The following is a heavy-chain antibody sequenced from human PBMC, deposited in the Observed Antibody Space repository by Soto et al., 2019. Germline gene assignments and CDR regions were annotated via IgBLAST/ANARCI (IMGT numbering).Heavy chain of an antibody. CDR3: AKRHSSSWLYYYYGMDV. V-gene: IGHV3-30*18. J-gene: IGHJ6*02. CDR1: GFTFSSYG. D-gene: IGHD6-13*01. CDR2: ISYDGSNK. Sequence: GGSLRLSCAASGFTFSSYGMHWVRQAPGKGLEWVAVISYDGSNKYYADSVKGRFTISRDNSKNTLYLQMNSLRAEDTAVYYCAKRHSSSWLYYYYGMDVWGQGTTVTVSS.